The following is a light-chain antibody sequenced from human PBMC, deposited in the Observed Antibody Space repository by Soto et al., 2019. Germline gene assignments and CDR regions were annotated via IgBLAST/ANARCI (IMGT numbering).Light chain of an antibody. CDR3: MQALQTPIT. Sequence: IVMTQSPLSLRVTPGEPASISCMSSESLLHSNGYNYLDWYLQKPGQSPQLLIYLGSNRASGVPDRFSGSGSGTDFTLKISRVEAEDVGVYYCMQALQTPITFGQGTRLEIK. J-gene: IGKJ5*01. CDR1: ESLLHSNGYNY. CDR2: LGS. V-gene: IGKV2-28*01.